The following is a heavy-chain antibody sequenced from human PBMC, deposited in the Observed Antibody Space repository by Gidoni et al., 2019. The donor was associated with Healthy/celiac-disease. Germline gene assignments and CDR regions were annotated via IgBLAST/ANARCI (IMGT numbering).Heavy chain of an antibody. V-gene: IGHV4-4*07. CDR3: ARAFYGEGSWFDP. Sequence: QVQLQESGPGLVKPSETLSLTCTVPGGSISSYYWSWIRQPAGEGLEWIGRIYTRGSTNYNPSLKRRVTMAVDTSKNQFSLKLSSVTAADTAVYYCARAFYGEGSWFDPWGQGTLVTVSS. D-gene: IGHD4-17*01. J-gene: IGHJ5*02. CDR1: GGSISSYY. CDR2: IYTRGST.